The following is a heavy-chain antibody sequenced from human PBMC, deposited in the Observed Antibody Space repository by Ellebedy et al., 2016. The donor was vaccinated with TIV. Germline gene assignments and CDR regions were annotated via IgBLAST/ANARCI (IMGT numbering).Heavy chain of an antibody. CDR1: GFSFSACG. D-gene: IGHD2-8*01. CDR3: ARDPHGDYMDV. V-gene: IGHV3-33*01. CDR2: IWHDGGNK. Sequence: GESLKISXAASGFSFSACGMHWVRQAPGKGLEWVAFIWHDGGNKYYADSVKGRFTISRDNSKNTLYLQMSSLRAEDMAVYYCARDPHGDYMDVWGNGTTVTVSS. J-gene: IGHJ6*03.